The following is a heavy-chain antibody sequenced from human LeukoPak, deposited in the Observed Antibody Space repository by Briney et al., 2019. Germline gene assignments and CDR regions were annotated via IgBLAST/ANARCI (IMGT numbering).Heavy chain of an antibody. D-gene: IGHD2-8*01. CDR1: GFTFSNYD. CDR3: ARDPGGVVYFDY. Sequence: VQPGRSLRLSCAVSGFTFSNYDMHWVRQAPGKGLEWVAVIWYDGSNKYYADSVKGRFTISRDNSKNTLYLQMNTLRAEDTAVYYCARDPGGVVYFDYWGQGTLVTVSS. J-gene: IGHJ4*02. CDR2: IWYDGSNK. V-gene: IGHV3-33*01.